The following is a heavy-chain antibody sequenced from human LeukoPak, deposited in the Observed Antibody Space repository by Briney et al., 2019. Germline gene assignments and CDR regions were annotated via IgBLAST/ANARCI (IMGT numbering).Heavy chain of an antibody. V-gene: IGHV3-53*01. J-gene: IGHJ5*02. CDR2: IYSNGNT. CDR3: ARDLLYQGWWFDP. CDR1: GFTVSSNY. Sequence: GGSLRLSCAASGFTVSSNYMSWVRQAPGKGLEWVSVIYSNGNTNYADSVKGRFTISRDNSKNTVYLQMNSLRAEDTAVYYCARDLLYQGWWFDPWGQGTLVTVSS. D-gene: IGHD2-2*01.